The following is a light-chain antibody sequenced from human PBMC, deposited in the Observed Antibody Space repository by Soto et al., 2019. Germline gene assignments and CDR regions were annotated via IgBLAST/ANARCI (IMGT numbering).Light chain of an antibody. J-gene: IGLJ2*01. CDR1: NIGSKS. Sequence: SYELTQPPSVSVAPGQTARITCGGNNIGSKSVHWYQQKPGQAPVLVVYDDGARPSGIPERISGSKSGNTATLTFSRVDAGDEADYFCQVWISGSDHPVLFGGGTKLTV. CDR2: DDG. CDR3: QVWISGSDHPVL. V-gene: IGLV3-21*02.